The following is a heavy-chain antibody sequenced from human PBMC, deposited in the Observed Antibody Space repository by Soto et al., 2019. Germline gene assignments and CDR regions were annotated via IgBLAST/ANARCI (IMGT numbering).Heavy chain of an antibody. J-gene: IGHJ4*01. CDR1: VGSVRIYC. Sequence: SETLSITGTVSVGSVRIYCLAWIRPPPGRGLEWFGIIYYSGKTRYNPSLKNRVTISVDSSKNQVSRQMTSVTAADTAVYYCAQKLPGSDRIDYWGQGTMVTVSS. D-gene: IGHD6-25*01. CDR3: AQKLPGSDRIDY. CDR2: IYYSGKT. V-gene: IGHV4-59*04.